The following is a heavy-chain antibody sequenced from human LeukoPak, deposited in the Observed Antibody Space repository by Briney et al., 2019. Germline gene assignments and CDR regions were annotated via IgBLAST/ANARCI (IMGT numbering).Heavy chain of an antibody. D-gene: IGHD3-10*01. CDR3: ARGSMVRGLIMTFDY. Sequence: ASVKVSCKASGGTFSTYSISWVRQAPGQGLEWMGGIIPIFGTANYAQKFHGRVTITADESTGTAYMELSSLRSEDTALYYCARGSMVRGLIMTFDYWGQGTLVTVSS. CDR2: IIPIFGTA. V-gene: IGHV1-69*13. CDR1: GGTFSTYS. J-gene: IGHJ4*02.